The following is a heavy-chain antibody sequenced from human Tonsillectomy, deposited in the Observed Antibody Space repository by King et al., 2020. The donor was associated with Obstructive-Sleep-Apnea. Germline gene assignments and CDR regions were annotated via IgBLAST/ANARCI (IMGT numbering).Heavy chain of an antibody. CDR1: GFTFSSYA. J-gene: IGHJ4*02. CDR3: ARDRERWHKKDLIFDY. CDR2: ISYDGSNK. V-gene: IGHV3-30*04. Sequence: VQLVESGGGVVQPGRSLRLSCAASGFTFSSYAMHWVRQAPGKGLEWVAVISYDGSNKYYADSVKGRFTISRDNSKNTLYLQMNSLRAEDTAVYYCARDRERWHKKDLIFDYGARGTLVTVST. D-gene: IGHD5-24*01.